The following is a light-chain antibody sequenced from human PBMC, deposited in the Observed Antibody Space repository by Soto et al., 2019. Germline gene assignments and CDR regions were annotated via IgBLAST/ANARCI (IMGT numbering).Light chain of an antibody. Sequence: QSVVTQPPSASGTPGQRVTISCSGSNSNIGSNTVNWYQQVPGAAPKLLIFSNNRWPSGVPDRFSGSKSGTSASLAISGLQSDDEADYYCAVWDDSLKGWVFGGGTQLTVL. CDR2: SNN. J-gene: IGLJ3*02. V-gene: IGLV1-44*01. CDR3: AVWDDSLKGWV. CDR1: NSNIGSNT.